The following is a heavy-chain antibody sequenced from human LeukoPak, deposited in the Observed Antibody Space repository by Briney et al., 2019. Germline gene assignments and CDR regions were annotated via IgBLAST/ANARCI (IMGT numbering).Heavy chain of an antibody. J-gene: IGHJ6*03. CDR1: GYTFTSYD. V-gene: IGHV1-8*01. D-gene: IGHD6-13*01. CDR3: ARQGSSSWYYYYMDV. CDR2: MNPNSGNT. Sequence: ASVKVSCKASGYTFTSYDINWVLQATGQGLEWMGWMNPNSGNTDYAQKFQGRVTMTRNTSISTAYMELSSLRSEDTAVYYCARQGSSSWYYYYMDVWGKGTTVTVSS.